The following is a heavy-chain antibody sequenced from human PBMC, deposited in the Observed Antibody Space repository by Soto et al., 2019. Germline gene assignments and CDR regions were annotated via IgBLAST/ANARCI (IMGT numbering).Heavy chain of an antibody. CDR3: ACPQDDGGFDY. CDR2: IYYSGST. D-gene: IGHD3-16*01. J-gene: IGHJ4*02. V-gene: IGHV4-30-4*01. Sequence: SETLSLTCTVSGGSISSGEYYWSWIRQPPGKGLEWIGYIYYSGSTYYNPSLKSRVTISVDTSKNQFSLKLSSVTAADTAVYYCACPQDDGGFDYWGQGTLVTVSS. CDR1: GGSISSGEYY.